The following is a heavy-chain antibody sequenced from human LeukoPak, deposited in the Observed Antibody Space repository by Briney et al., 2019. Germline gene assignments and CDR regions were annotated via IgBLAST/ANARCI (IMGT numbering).Heavy chain of an antibody. V-gene: IGHV4-59*01. CDR3: ARDRHYYDSSGYWGIYYYYYMDV. Sequence: PSETLSLTCTVSGGSISSYYWSWIRQPPGKGLEWIGYIYYSGSTNYNPSLKSRVTISVDTSKNQFSLKLSSVTAADTAVYYCARDRHYYDSSGYWGIYYYYYMDVWGKGTTVTVSS. CDR1: GGSISSYY. CDR2: IYYSGST. J-gene: IGHJ6*03. D-gene: IGHD3-22*01.